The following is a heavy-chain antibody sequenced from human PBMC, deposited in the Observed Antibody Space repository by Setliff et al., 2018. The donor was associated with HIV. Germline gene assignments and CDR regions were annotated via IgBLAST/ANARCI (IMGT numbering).Heavy chain of an antibody. CDR2: VSFTGSA. D-gene: IGHD5-12*01. V-gene: IGHV4-59*11. Sequence: SETLSLTCTVSGASITSHYWNWIRQPPGKGLEWIGCVSFTGSANYNPSLKGRVSISVDTSKNQFSLRLRSVTAADTAVYYCARERDGSDSYDIWAQGTLVTVSS. J-gene: IGHJ3*02. CDR1: GASITSHY. CDR3: ARERDGSDSYDI.